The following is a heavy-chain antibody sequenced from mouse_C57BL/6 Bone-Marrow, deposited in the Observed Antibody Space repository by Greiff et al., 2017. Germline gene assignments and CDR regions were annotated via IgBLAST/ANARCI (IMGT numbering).Heavy chain of an antibody. V-gene: IGHV2-9-1*01. CDR2: IWTGGGT. J-gene: IGHJ1*03. Sequence: VKLVESGPGLVAPSQSLSITCTVSGFSLTSYAISWVRQPPGKGLAWLGVIWTGGGTNYNSALKSRLSISKDNSKSQVFLKMKRLPTDDTARYYWASDLYYGSSYPHWYFDVWGTGTTVTVSS. D-gene: IGHD1-1*01. CDR1: GFSLTSYA. CDR3: ASDLYYGSSYPHWYFDV.